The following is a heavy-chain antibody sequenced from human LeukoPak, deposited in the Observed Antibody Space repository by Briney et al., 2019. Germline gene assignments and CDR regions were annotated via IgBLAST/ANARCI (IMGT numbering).Heavy chain of an antibody. CDR2: IYNTGTT. Sequence: PSETLSFTCTVSGGSISSHYWTWIRQPPGKGLEWIGYIYNTGTTNYNPSLKSRVTISLDTSKNQFSLKLTYVTAADTAVYFCARDDYGVFDAFDVWGQGTVVTVSS. V-gene: IGHV4-59*08. CDR3: ARDDYGVFDAFDV. CDR1: GGSISSHY. D-gene: IGHD3-16*01. J-gene: IGHJ3*01.